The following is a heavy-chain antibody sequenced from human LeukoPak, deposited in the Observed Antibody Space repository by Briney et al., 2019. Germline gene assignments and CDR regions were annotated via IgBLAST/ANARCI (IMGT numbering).Heavy chain of an antibody. CDR2: INHSGRT. CDR1: RGSFGDYY. CDR3: APGWAAVDVY. V-gene: IGHV4-34*01. J-gene: IGHJ4*02. D-gene: IGHD6-13*01. Sequence: SETLSLTCALYRGSFGDYYWSCVRQPPGKGLEWIGEINHSGRTYYNPSLKSRVSISVDTSKNQFSLKLNSVTAADTAVYFCAPGWAAVDVYWAQGTLVTVSS.